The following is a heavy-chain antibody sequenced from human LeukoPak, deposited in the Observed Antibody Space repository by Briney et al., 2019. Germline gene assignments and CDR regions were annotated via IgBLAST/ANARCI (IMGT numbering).Heavy chain of an antibody. CDR1: GFTFSNAW. CDR2: IASNTDGGTT. D-gene: IGHD5/OR15-5a*01. Sequence: PGGSLRLSCEVSGFTFSNAWMSWVRQTPGKGLEWVGRIASNTDGGTTDYAAPLRGRVIISRDDSRSTLYLRMNSLKTEDTAVYYCTTDFVSTGLDYWGQGTLVIVSS. J-gene: IGHJ4*02. CDR3: TTDFVSTGLDY. V-gene: IGHV3-15*04.